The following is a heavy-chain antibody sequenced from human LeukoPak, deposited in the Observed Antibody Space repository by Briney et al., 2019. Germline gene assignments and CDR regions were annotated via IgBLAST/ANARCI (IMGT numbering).Heavy chain of an antibody. D-gene: IGHD3-10*01. CDR2: IYYSGST. V-gene: IGHV4-39*07. J-gene: IGHJ6*03. CDR1: GVSISSSSYY. Sequence: ASETLSLTCTVSGVSISSSSYYWGWIRQPPGKGLEWIGSIYYSGSTYYNPSLKSRVTISVDTSKNQFSLKLSSVTAADTAVYYCARDGSGSYYVYYYYYMDVWGKGTTVTVSS. CDR3: ARDGSGSYYVYYYYYMDV.